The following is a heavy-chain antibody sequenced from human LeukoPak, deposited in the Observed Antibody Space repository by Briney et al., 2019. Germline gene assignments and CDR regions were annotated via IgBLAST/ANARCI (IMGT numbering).Heavy chain of an antibody. CDR3: ARGLVYYYYGMDV. V-gene: IGHV3-33*01. CDR2: IWYDGSNK. J-gene: IGHJ6*04. CDR1: GFTFSSYG. Sequence: PGGSLRLSCAASGFTFSSYGMHWVRQAPGKGLEWVAVIWYDGSNKYYADSVKGRFTISRDNSKNTLYLQMNSLRAEDTAVYYCARGLVYYYYGMDVWGKGTTVTAPS. D-gene: IGHD3-16*01.